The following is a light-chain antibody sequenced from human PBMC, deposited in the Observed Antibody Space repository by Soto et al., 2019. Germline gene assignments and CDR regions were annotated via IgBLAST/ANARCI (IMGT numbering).Light chain of an antibody. CDR1: QSVSSGF. CDR3: QQYGSSPQT. CDR2: GAS. J-gene: IGKJ1*01. V-gene: IGKV3-20*01. Sequence: EIVMTQSPATLSVSPGERATLSCRASQSVSSGFLAWYQQKPGQAPRPLVYGASNRATGIPDRFSGSGSGTDFTLTISRLEPEDFAVYYCQQYGSSPQTFGQGTKVDIK.